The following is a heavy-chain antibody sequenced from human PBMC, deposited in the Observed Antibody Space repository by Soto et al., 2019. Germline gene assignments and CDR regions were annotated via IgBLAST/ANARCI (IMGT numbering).Heavy chain of an antibody. CDR3: ARQYRSGSPNCFDP. V-gene: IGHV4-39*01. Sequence: PPDALSLTCSVSGGSISSVSYYWIWVLQHPGKGLEWIGCIYYSGSTSYNPSPRSRLIISVDKSTNHFSPQLRSVAAAEAAAFYCARQYRSGSPNCFDPWGQGTMVTVSS. CDR1: GGSISSVSYY. D-gene: IGHD6-19*01. CDR2: IYYSGST. J-gene: IGHJ5*02.